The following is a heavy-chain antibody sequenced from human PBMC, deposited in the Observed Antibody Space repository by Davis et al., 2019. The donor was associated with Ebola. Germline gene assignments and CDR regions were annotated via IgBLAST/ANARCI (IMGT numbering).Heavy chain of an antibody. D-gene: IGHD3-10*01. CDR1: GFTFSCYS. CDR2: ISSSSSTI. J-gene: IGHJ6*02. Sequence: PGGSLRLSCAASGFTFSCYSMNWVRQAPGKGLEWVSYISSSSSTIYYANSVKGRFTISRDNAKNSLYLQMNSLRDEDTAVYYCARDRGGSGFNYYYGMDVWGQGTTVTVSS. CDR3: ARDRGGSGFNYYYGMDV. V-gene: IGHV3-48*02.